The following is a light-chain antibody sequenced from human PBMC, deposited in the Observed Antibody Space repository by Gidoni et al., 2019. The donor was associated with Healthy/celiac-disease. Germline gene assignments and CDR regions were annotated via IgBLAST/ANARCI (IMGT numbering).Light chain of an antibody. Sequence: IQLTQSPSSLSASVGDRVTITCRASQGISSYLAWYQQKPGKAPKLLLYAASTLQSGVPSRFSGSGSGTDFTLTISSLQPEDFATYYCQQLNSYLSLTFGGGTKVEIK. J-gene: IGKJ4*01. CDR2: AAS. CDR3: QQLNSYLSLT. V-gene: IGKV1-9*01. CDR1: QGISSY.